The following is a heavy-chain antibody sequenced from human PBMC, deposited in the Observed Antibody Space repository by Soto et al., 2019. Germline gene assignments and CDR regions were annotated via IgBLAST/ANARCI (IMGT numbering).Heavy chain of an antibody. J-gene: IGHJ4*02. V-gene: IGHV3-33*01. CDR3: ARDLEGPFDY. CDR1: GFTFSRYG. CDR2: IWYDGSNK. D-gene: IGHD1-1*01. Sequence: QGQLVESGGGVVQPGRSLRLSCAASGFTFSRYGMHWVRQAPGKGLEWVAVIWYDGSNKYYADSVKGRFTISRDNSKNTLYLQMNSLRAEDTAVYYCARDLEGPFDYWGQGTLVTVSS.